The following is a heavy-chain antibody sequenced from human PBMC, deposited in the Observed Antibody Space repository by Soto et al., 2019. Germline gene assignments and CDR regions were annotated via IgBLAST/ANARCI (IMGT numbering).Heavy chain of an antibody. CDR1: GYTFSDYG. CDR2: ISAKNGNT. V-gene: IGHV1-18*01. CDR3: AREPPETPPDY. Sequence: ASVKVSFKASGYTFSDYGISWVRQAPGQGLEWMGWISAKNGNTNFAQKFRGRVTMTTDTSTSTVYMELRSLKPDDSAVYYCAREPPETPPDYWGQGTLVTVSS. J-gene: IGHJ4*02.